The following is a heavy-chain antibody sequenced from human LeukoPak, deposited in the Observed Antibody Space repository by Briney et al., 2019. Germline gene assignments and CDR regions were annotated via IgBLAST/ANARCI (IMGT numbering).Heavy chain of an antibody. V-gene: IGHV3-7*03. J-gene: IGHJ6*04. CDR2: IKQDGSEK. CDR1: EFTFSSDW. Sequence: GGSLRVSCAASEFTFSSDWMIWVRQAPGKGLEWVANIKQDGSEKYYMDSVKGRFTISRDNAKNSLYLQMNSLGAEDTAVYSCARGGPYYFYGMDVWGKGTTVTVSS. CDR3: ARGGPYYFYGMDV.